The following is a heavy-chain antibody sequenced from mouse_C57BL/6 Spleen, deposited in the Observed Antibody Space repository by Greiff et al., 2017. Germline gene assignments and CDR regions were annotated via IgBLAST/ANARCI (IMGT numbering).Heavy chain of an antibody. CDR2: FHPYNDDT. V-gene: IGHV1-47*01. D-gene: IGHD2-5*01. Sequence: QVQLQQSGAELVKPGASVKMSCKASGYTFTTYPIEWMKQNHGKSLEWIGNFHPYNDDTKYNEKFKGKATLPVEKSSSTVLLGLSRLTSDDSAVYYCARRMYSNYVYFDVWGTGTTVTVSS. CDR3: ARRMYSNYVYFDV. CDR1: GYTFTTYP. J-gene: IGHJ1*03.